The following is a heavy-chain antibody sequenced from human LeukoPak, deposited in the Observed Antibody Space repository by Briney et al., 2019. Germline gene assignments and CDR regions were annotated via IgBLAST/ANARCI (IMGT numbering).Heavy chain of an antibody. D-gene: IGHD3-16*01. V-gene: IGHV3-9*01. J-gene: IGHJ2*01. CDR1: EFIFDDYA. CDR3: TKDVFDFGGYFDL. CDR2: ISWNSGSI. Sequence: PGGSLRLSCAASEFIFDDYAMHWVRQAPGKGLEWVSGISWNSGSIGYADSVKGRFTISRDNAKNSLYLQMNSLRAEDTTFYYCTKDVFDFGGYFDLWGRGTLVTVSS.